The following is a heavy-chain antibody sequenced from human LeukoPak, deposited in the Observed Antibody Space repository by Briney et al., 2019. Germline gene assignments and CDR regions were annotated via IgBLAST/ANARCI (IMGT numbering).Heavy chain of an antibody. CDR1: GFTFSSYA. V-gene: IGHV3-23*01. J-gene: IGHJ4*02. Sequence: GGSLRLSCAASGFTFSSYAMSWVRQAPGKGLEWGSAISGSGGSTYYADSVKGRFTISRDNSKNTLYLQMNSLRAEDTAVYYCAKDRVPLAARPLHFDYWGQGTLVTVSS. CDR2: ISGSGGST. CDR3: AKDRVPLAARPLHFDY. D-gene: IGHD6-6*01.